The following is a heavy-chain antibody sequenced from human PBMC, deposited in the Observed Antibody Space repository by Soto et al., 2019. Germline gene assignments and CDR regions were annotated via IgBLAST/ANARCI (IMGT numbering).Heavy chain of an antibody. J-gene: IGHJ3*02. V-gene: IGHV3-9*01. CDR3: AIELSEEPTDYAFDI. Sequence: EVQLVESGGGLVQPGRSLRLSCAASGFTFDDYAMHWVRQAPGRGLEWVSGISWNSGSIGYADSVKGRFTISRDNAKNLLYLKLKDLTVEDRTLYYYAIELSEEPTDYAFDIWGHGTMVTV. D-gene: IGHD1-1*01. CDR2: ISWNSGSI. CDR1: GFTFDDYA.